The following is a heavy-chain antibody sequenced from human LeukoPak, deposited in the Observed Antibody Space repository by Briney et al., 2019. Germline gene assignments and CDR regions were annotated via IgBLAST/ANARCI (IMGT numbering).Heavy chain of an antibody. CDR3: ARGGVGSDYGGNFDY. J-gene: IGHJ4*02. CDR1: GGSISSSSYY. V-gene: IGHV4-39*07. Sequence: SETLSLTCTLSGGSISSSSYYWGWIRQPPGKGLEWIGSIYYSGSTYYNPSLKSRVTISVDTSKNQFSLKLSSVTAADTAVYYCARGGVGSDYGGNFDYWGQGTLVTVSS. D-gene: IGHD4-23*01. CDR2: IYYSGST.